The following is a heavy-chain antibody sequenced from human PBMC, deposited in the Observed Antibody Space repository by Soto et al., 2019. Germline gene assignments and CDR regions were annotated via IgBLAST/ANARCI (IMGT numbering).Heavy chain of an antibody. J-gene: IGHJ5*01. CDR2: IYYAGST. CDR1: GGSMISYY. D-gene: IGHD3-10*01. CDR3: TRRSRWYYYGTASYYNLWFDS. Sequence: PSETLSLTCTVSGGSMISYYWSWIRQPPGRGLEWIGFIYYAGSTKYNPSLNSRVTISVDTSKNQFSLKLSSVTAADTAVYFCTRRSRWYYYGTASYYNLWFDSWGQGTLVTVSS. V-gene: IGHV4-59*08.